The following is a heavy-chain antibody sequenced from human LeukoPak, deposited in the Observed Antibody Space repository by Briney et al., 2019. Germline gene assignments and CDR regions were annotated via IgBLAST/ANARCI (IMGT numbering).Heavy chain of an antibody. J-gene: IGHJ4*02. CDR3: AKDGEYYGSGSYSDY. CDR1: GFTFSSYA. D-gene: IGHD3-10*01. V-gene: IGHV3-23*01. CDR2: ISGSGGST. Sequence: PGGSLRLSCAASGFTFSSYAMSWVRQAPGKGLEWVSAISGSGGSTYYADSVKGRFTISRDNSKNTLNLQMNSLRAEDTAVYYCAKDGEYYGSGSYSDYWGQGTLVTVSS.